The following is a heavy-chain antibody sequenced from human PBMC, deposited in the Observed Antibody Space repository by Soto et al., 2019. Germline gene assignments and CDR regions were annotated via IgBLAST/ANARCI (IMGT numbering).Heavy chain of an antibody. J-gene: IGHJ4*02. V-gene: IGHV1-18*01. CDR1: GYTFTSYG. D-gene: IGHD3-22*01. CDR2: ITYNGDT. Sequence: GASVKVSCKASGYTFTSYGISWVRQAPGQGLEWMGWITYNGDTNYPQKLQGRVTMTTDTSTSTAYMELRSLRSDDTAVYYCARAVVTSYGVFDYWGQGTLVTVSS. CDR3: ARAVVTSYGVFDY.